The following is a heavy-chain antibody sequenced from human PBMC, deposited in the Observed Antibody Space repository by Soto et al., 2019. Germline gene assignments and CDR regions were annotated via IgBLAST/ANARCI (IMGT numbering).Heavy chain of an antibody. CDR3: ARGRKSSSFEADY. CDR2: IYYSGST. Sequence: QVQLQESGPGLVKPSQTLSLTCTVSGGSISSGGYYWSWIRQHPGKGLEWIGYIYYSGSTYYNPALKSPVTKSVDTSKNQFSLKLSSVTAADTAVYYCARGRKSSSFEADYWGQGTLVTVSS. CDR1: GGSISSGGYY. J-gene: IGHJ4*02. D-gene: IGHD6-6*01. V-gene: IGHV4-31*01.